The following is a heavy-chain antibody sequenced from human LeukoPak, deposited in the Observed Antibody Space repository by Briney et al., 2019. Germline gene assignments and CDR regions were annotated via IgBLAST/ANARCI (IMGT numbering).Heavy chain of an antibody. CDR3: ARDGGNPHYYYYYGMDV. Sequence: SVKVSCKASGGTFSSYAISWVRQAPGQGLEWMGGIIPIFGTANYAQKFQGRVTITADESTSTAYKELSSLRSEDTAVYYCARDGGNPHYYYYYGMDVWGQGTTVTVSS. V-gene: IGHV1-69*13. CDR2: IIPIFGTA. D-gene: IGHD4-23*01. J-gene: IGHJ6*02. CDR1: GGTFSSYA.